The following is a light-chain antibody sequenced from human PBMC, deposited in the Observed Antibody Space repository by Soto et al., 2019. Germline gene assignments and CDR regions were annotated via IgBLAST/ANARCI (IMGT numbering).Light chain of an antibody. CDR1: SSDVGGYNY. V-gene: IGLV2-14*03. CDR2: DVT. Sequence: QSVLTQRASVSGSPGQSITISCTGTSSDVGGYNYVSWYQHHPGKAPKLIIYDVTNRPSGVSNPFSGSKSGNTASLTISGLQSEDEADYYCSSYTTSNTRQIVFGTGTKVTVL. CDR3: SSYTTSNTRQIV. J-gene: IGLJ1*01.